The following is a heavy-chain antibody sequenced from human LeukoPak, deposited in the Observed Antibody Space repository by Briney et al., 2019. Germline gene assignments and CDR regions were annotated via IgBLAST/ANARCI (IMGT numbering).Heavy chain of an antibody. D-gene: IGHD3-22*01. J-gene: IGHJ4*02. V-gene: IGHV1-46*01. Sequence: GASVKVSCKASGYTFTSYYMHWVRQAPGQGLEWMGIINPSGGSTSYAQKFQGRVTMTRDTSTSTVYMELSSLRSEDTAMYYCARALYKDYYDSSGYYPPYFDYWGQGTLVTVSS. CDR3: ARALYKDYYDSSGYYPPYFDY. CDR2: INPSGGST. CDR1: GYTFTSYY.